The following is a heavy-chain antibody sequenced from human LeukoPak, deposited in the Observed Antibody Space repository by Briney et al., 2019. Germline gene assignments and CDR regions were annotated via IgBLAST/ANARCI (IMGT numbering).Heavy chain of an antibody. CDR2: ISAYNGST. CDR1: GYTFTCYG. J-gene: IGHJ4*02. Sequence: ASVKVSCKASGYTFTCYGISWVRQAPGQGLEWMGWISAYNGSTNYAQKLQGRVTMTTDTSTSTAYMELRSLRSDDTAVYYCAREPSGSYYNVPLNFDYWGQGTLVTVSS. CDR3: AREPSGSYYNVPLNFDY. D-gene: IGHD3-10*01. V-gene: IGHV1-18*01.